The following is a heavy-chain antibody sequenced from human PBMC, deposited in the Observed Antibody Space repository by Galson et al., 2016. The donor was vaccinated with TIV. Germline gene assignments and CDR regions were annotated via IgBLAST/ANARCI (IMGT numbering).Heavy chain of an antibody. D-gene: IGHD2/OR15-2a*01. V-gene: IGHV3-33*01. CDR1: GYTFSSYG. J-gene: IGHJ6*02. Sequence: SLRLSCAASGYTFSSYGMHWVCQAPGKGLEWVAVIWYDGSIKYNEDSVKGRFTISRDKSKNTLYLAMSSLRAEDTAVYYCARIIVSYGMDVWGQGTTVTVS. CDR3: ARIIVSYGMDV. CDR2: IWYDGSIK.